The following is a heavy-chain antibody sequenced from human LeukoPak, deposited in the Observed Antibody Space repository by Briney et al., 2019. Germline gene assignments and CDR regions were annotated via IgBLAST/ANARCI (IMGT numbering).Heavy chain of an antibody. V-gene: IGHV3-21*01. D-gene: IGHD2-21*02. CDR2: ISSSSSYI. CDR3: ARAVYCGGDCYPPHLDY. CDR1: GFTFSSYS. Sequence: PGGSLRLSCAASGFTFSSYSMNWVRQAPGKGLEWVSSISSSSSYIYYADSVKGRFTISRDNAKNSLYLQMNSLRVEDTAVYYCARAVYCGGDCYPPHLDYWGQGTLVIVSS. J-gene: IGHJ4*02.